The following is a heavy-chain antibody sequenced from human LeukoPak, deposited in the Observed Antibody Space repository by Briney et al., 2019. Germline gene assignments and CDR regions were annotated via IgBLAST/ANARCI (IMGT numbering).Heavy chain of an antibody. CDR1: GGSISSYY. Sequence: SETLSLTCTVSGGSISSYYWSWIRQPPGKGLEWIGYIYYSGSTNYNPSLKSRVTISVDTSKNQFSLKLSSVTAADTAVYYCAREEVYDILTGYYIEGYMDVWGKGTTVTVSS. D-gene: IGHD3-9*01. CDR3: AREEVYDILTGYYIEGYMDV. J-gene: IGHJ6*03. V-gene: IGHV4-59*12. CDR2: IYYSGST.